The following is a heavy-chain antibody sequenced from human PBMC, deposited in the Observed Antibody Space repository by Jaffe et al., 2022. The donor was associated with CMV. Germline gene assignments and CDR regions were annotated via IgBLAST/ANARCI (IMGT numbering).Heavy chain of an antibody. Sequence: QVQLVESGGGVVQPGRSLRLSCAASGFTFSSYGMHWVRQAPGKGLEWVAVIWYDGSNKYYADSVKGRFTISRDNSKNTLYLQMNSLRAEDTAVYYCARDRGIVVVPAAMPTDYYYYMDVWGKGTTVTVSS. V-gene: IGHV3-33*08. CDR3: ARDRGIVVVPAAMPTDYYYYMDV. J-gene: IGHJ6*03. D-gene: IGHD2-2*01. CDR2: IWYDGSNK. CDR1: GFTFSSYG.